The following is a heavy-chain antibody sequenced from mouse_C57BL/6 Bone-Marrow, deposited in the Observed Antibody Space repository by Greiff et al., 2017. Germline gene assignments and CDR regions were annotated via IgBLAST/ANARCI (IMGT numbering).Heavy chain of an antibody. V-gene: IGHV3-1*01. D-gene: IGHD1-1*01. Sequence: EVQRVESGPGMVKPSQSLSLTCTVTGYSITSGYDWHWIRHFPGNKLEWMGYISYSGSTNYNPSLKSRISITHDTSKNHFFLKLNSVTTEDTATYYCASLRWDYWYFDVWGTGTTVTVSS. CDR3: ASLRWDYWYFDV. CDR1: GYSITSGYD. J-gene: IGHJ1*03. CDR2: ISYSGST.